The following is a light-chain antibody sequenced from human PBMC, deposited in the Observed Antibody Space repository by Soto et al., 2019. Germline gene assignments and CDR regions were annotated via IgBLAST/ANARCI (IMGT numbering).Light chain of an antibody. V-gene: IGKV3-11*01. CDR1: QSVSTY. CDR3: QQGDS. Sequence: EIVLTQSPATLSLSPGEGATLSCRASQSVSTYLAWYQQKPGQAPRLLIYDASNRATGIPARFSGSGSGTDITLTISSLEPEDFAVYYCQQGDSFGGGTKVEIK. J-gene: IGKJ4*01. CDR2: DAS.